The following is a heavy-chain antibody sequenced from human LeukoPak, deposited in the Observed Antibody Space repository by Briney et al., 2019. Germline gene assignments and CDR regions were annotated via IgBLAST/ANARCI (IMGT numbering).Heavy chain of an antibody. J-gene: IGHJ5*02. D-gene: IGHD5-12*01. V-gene: IGHV4-59*01. Sequence: SETLSLTCTVSGGSISGYYWGWIRQPPGKGLEWIGYIYYSGSTNYNPSLKSRVTISVDTSKNLFSLKLSSVTAADTAVYYCARDGSSGYPWFDPWGQGTLVTVSS. CDR1: GGSISGYY. CDR2: IYYSGST. CDR3: ARDGSSGYPWFDP.